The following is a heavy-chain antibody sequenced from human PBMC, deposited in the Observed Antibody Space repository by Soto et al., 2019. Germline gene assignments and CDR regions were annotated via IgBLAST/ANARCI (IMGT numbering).Heavy chain of an antibody. D-gene: IGHD5-18*01. Sequence: PGESLKISCKGSGYSFTNYWISWVRQMPGKGLEWMGRIDPSDSYNNYSPSFQGHVTISADKSISTAYLQWSSLKAPDTAMYYCARTESGYRYGFADVWGQGTTVTVSS. CDR2: IDPSDSYN. CDR1: GYSFTNYW. CDR3: ARTESGYRYGFADV. J-gene: IGHJ6*02. V-gene: IGHV5-10-1*01.